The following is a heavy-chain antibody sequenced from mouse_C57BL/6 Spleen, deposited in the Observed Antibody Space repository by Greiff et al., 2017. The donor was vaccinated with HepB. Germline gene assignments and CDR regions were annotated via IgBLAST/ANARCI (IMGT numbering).Heavy chain of an antibody. CDR3: ATNWDEDYYAMDY. CDR2: ISDGGSYT. CDR1: GFTFSSYA. J-gene: IGHJ4*01. D-gene: IGHD4-1*01. Sequence: EVNVVESGGGLVKPGGSLKLSCAASGFTFSSYAMSWVRQTPEKRLEWVATISDGGSYTYYPDNVKGRFTISRDNAKNNLYLQMSHLKSEDTAMYYCATNWDEDYYAMDYWGQGTSVTVSS. V-gene: IGHV5-4*03.